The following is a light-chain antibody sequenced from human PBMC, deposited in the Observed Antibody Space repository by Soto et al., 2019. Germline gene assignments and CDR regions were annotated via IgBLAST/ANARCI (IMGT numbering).Light chain of an antibody. V-gene: IGKV3-15*01. CDR1: QGVSSY. CDR2: GAS. CDR3: QQYNNWPPLT. J-gene: IGKJ4*01. Sequence: EIVMTQSPATLSVSPGERATLSCRASQGVSSYLAWYQQKPGQAPRLLIYGASTRATGIPARFSGSGSGTEFTRTISSLQSEDFAVYYWQQYNNWPPLTFGGGNKVEIK.